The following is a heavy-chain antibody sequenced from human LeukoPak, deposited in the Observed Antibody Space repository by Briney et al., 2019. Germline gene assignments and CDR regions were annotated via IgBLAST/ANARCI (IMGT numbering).Heavy chain of an antibody. J-gene: IGHJ5*02. Sequence: SVKVSCQASGGTFSSYAISWVRQAPGQGLEWMGGIIPIFGTANYAQKFQGRVTITADESTSTAYMELSSLRSEDTAVYYCARDSVAAAGRGGRRWFDPWGQGTLVTVSS. D-gene: IGHD6-13*01. V-gene: IGHV1-69*13. CDR1: GGTFSSYA. CDR2: IIPIFGTA. CDR3: ARDSVAAAGRGGRRWFDP.